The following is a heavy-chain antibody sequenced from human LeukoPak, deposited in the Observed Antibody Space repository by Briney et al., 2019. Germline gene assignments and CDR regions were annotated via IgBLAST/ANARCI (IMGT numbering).Heavy chain of an antibody. J-gene: IGHJ6*02. Sequence: ASVKVSCKVSGYTLTELSMHWVRQAPGKGLEWMGGFDPEDGGTIYAQKFQGRVTMTEDTSTDTAYMELSSLRSEDTAVYYCATDFTDAAHYYGMDVWGQGTTVTVSS. CDR2: FDPEDGGT. CDR1: GYTLTELS. CDR3: ATDFTDAAHYYGMDV. V-gene: IGHV1-24*01. D-gene: IGHD6-25*01.